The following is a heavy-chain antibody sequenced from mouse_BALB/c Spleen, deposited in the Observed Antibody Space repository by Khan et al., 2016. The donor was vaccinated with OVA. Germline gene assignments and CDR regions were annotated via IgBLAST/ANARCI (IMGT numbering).Heavy chain of an antibody. V-gene: IGHV2-6-7*01. CDR1: GFSLTEYG. CDR3: ARELRLGGFAY. D-gene: IGHD1-2*01. Sequence: QVQLKESGPGLVAPSQSLSITCTVSGFSLTEYGVNWVRQPPGKGLVWLGMIWGDGSTDYNPPLKSRLSINKDNSKSQVFLKMNNLRTDDTARYYCARELRLGGFAYWGQGTLVTV. CDR2: IWGDGST. J-gene: IGHJ3*01.